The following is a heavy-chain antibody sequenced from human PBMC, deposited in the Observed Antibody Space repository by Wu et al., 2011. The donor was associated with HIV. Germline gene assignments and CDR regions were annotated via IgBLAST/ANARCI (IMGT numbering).Heavy chain of an antibody. CDR2: INPNSGGT. V-gene: IGHV1-2*02. Sequence: QVQLVQSGAEVKKPGASVKVSCKASGYTFTGYYMYWVRQAPGQGLEWMGWINPNSGGTNYAQNFQGRVTMTRDTSISTAYMQLSRLTSDDTAVYYCASGVLASYCGGDCPSRWGQGTLVTVSS. D-gene: IGHD2-21*02. J-gene: IGHJ4*02. CDR1: GYTFTGYY. CDR3: ASGVLASYCGGDCPSR.